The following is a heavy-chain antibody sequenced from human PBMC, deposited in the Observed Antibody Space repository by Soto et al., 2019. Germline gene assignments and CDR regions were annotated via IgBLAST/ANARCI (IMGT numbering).Heavy chain of an antibody. CDR3: ARSSTVTTSGNFDY. J-gene: IGHJ4*02. D-gene: IGHD4-17*01. Sequence: GGSLRLSCAASGFTFSSYSMNWVRQAPGKGLEWVLSISSSSSYIYYADSVKGRFTISRDNAKNSLYLQMNSLRAEDTAVYYCARSSTVTTSGNFDYWGQGTLVTVSS. V-gene: IGHV3-21*01. CDR2: ISSSSSYI. CDR1: GFTFSSYS.